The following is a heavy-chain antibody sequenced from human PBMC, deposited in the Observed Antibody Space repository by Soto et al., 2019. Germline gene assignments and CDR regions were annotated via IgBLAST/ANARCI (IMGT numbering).Heavy chain of an antibody. CDR1: GFTFSTYW. Sequence: EVQLVESGEGLVQPGGSLRLSCAASGFTFSTYWMHWVRQAPGKGLVWVSRINSDGSRTTYADSVKGRFTISRDNAKNTLYLQTNSLRAEDTAVYYCARVRTGSYNWFDPWGQGTLVTVSS. J-gene: IGHJ5*02. V-gene: IGHV3-74*01. CDR2: INSDGSRT. D-gene: IGHD3-10*01. CDR3: ARVRTGSYNWFDP.